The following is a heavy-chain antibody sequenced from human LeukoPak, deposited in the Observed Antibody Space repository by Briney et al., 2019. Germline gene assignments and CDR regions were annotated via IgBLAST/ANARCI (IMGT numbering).Heavy chain of an antibody. J-gene: IGHJ4*02. D-gene: IGHD3-3*02. CDR2: IWYDGSNK. V-gene: IGHV3-33*01. CDR3: ARGHLNDLPLIDY. CDR1: GFTFSSYG. Sequence: GGSLRLSCAASGFTFSSYGMHWVRQAPGKGLEWVAVIWYDGSNKYYADSVKGRFTISRDNSKNTLYLQMNSLRAEDTAVYYCARGHLNDLPLIDYWGQGTLVTVSS.